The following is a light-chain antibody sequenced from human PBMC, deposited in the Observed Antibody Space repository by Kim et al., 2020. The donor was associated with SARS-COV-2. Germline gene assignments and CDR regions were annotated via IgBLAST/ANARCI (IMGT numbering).Light chain of an antibody. CDR3: GTWDSSLTVGV. CDR2: DNN. J-gene: IGLJ3*02. Sequence: GQRVTLSCSGSNSNIGNNYVSWYQHLPGTAPKLLIYDNNRRPSGIPGRFSGSKSGTSATLGITGLQTGDEADYYCGTWDSSLTVGVFGGGTQLTVL. CDR1: NSNIGNNY. V-gene: IGLV1-51*01.